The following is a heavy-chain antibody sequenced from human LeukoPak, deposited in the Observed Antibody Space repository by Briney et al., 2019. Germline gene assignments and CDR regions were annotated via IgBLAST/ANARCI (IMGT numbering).Heavy chain of an antibody. V-gene: IGHV4-39*07. CDR1: GGSIRSSSYY. Sequence: SETLSLTCTVSGGSIRSSSYYWGWIRQPPGKGLEWIGNIYYSGSTFYNPSLKSRVTISVDTSKNQFSLKLGSVTAADTAVYYCASLYGSGNYYPSDYWGQGILVTVSS. CDR2: IYYSGST. CDR3: ASLYGSGNYYPSDY. J-gene: IGHJ4*02. D-gene: IGHD3-10*01.